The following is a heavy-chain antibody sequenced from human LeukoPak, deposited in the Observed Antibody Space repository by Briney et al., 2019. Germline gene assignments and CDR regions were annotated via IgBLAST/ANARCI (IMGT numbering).Heavy chain of an antibody. Sequence: GGSLRLSCAASGFTFSSYATHGVRQAPGKGLEYVSAISSNGGSTYYANSVKGRFTISRDNSKNTLYLQMGSLRAEDMAVYYCAGSGATDDYFDYWGQGTLVTVSS. V-gene: IGHV3-64*01. CDR3: AGSGATDDYFDY. CDR2: ISSNGGST. D-gene: IGHD1-26*01. J-gene: IGHJ4*02. CDR1: GFTFSSYA.